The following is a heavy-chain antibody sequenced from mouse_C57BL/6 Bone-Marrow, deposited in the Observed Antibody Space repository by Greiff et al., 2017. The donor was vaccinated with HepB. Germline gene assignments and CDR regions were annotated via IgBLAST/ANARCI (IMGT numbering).Heavy chain of an antibody. CDR2: ISSGSSTI. V-gene: IGHV5-17*01. CDR3: ARKRNGNFYWYFDV. D-gene: IGHD2-1*01. CDR1: GFTFSDYG. Sequence: EVHLVESGGGLVKPGGSLKLSCAASGFTFSDYGMHWVRQAPEKGLEWVAYISSGSSTIYYADTVKGRFTISRDNAKNTLFLQMTSLRSEDTAMYYCARKRNGNFYWYFDVWGTGTTVTVSS. J-gene: IGHJ1*03.